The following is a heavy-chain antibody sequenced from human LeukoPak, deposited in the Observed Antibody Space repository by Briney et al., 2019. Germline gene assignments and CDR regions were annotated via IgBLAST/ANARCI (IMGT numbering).Heavy chain of an antibody. J-gene: IGHJ6*03. CDR1: GYTFTGYY. CDR2: INPNGGDT. CDR3: ARRVYGSGSYFLSLYYYYYMDV. D-gene: IGHD3-10*01. Sequence: ASVKVSCKASGYTFTGYYMHWVRQAPGQGLQWMGWINPNGGDTNYAQKFQGRVTMTRDTSISTAYMELSRLRSDDTAVYYCARRVYGSGSYFLSLYYYYYMDVWGKGTTVTISS. V-gene: IGHV1-2*02.